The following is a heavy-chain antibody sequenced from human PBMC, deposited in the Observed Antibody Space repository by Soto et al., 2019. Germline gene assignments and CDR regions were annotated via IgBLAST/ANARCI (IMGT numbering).Heavy chain of an antibody. CDR3: ARRALPQCINGVCYKDGFWDY. CDR2: IYYSGTT. CDR1: GGSVSSGGYY. J-gene: IGHJ4*02. D-gene: IGHD2-8*01. V-gene: IGHV4-31*03. Sequence: SEALSLTCTVSGGSVSSGGYYWSWIRQHPGTGLEWIGYIYYSGTTYFNPSLKSRASISLDTSKNEFSLKLTSVTAADTAVYYCARRALPQCINGVCYKDGFWDYWGQGALVTVSS.